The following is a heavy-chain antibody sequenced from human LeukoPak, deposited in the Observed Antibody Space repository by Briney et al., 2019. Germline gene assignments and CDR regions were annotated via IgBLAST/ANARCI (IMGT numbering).Heavy chain of an antibody. D-gene: IGHD4-11*01. V-gene: IGHV3-9*03. Sequence: PGRSLRLSXAASGFTFGDYTMHWVRQAPGKGLEWVSGISWNSGGIGYADSAKGRFTISRDNAKNSLFLQMDSLRTEDMALYYCATTLTTHDVFDIWGQGTMVTVSS. CDR1: GFTFGDYT. CDR3: ATTLTTHDVFDI. CDR2: ISWNSGGI. J-gene: IGHJ3*02.